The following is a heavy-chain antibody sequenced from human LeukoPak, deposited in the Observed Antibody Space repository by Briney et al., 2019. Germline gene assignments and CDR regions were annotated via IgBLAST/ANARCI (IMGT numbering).Heavy chain of an antibody. CDR2: IYPGDSDT. D-gene: IGHD2-2*01. Sequence: PGESLKISCKGSGYSFTSYWIGWVRQMPGKGLEWMGIIYPGDSDTRYSPSFQGQVTISADKSISTAYLQWSSLKASDTAMYYCARHVEYCSSTSCLNWFDPWGQGTLVTVSS. V-gene: IGHV5-51*01. J-gene: IGHJ5*02. CDR1: GYSFTSYW. CDR3: ARHVEYCSSTSCLNWFDP.